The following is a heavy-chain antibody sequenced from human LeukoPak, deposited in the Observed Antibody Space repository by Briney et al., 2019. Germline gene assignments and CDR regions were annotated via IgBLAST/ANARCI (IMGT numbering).Heavy chain of an antibody. D-gene: IGHD5-18*01. J-gene: IGHJ3*02. CDR1: GYSFTTYW. CDR2: IYPGDSDT. Sequence: GESLKISCQGSGYSFTTYWIAWVRQMPGKGLEWMGIIYPGDSDTRYSPSFQGQVTISADKSISTAYLQWSSLKASDTAMYYCAHTAMGGDDAFDIWGQGTMVTVSS. V-gene: IGHV5-51*01. CDR3: AHTAMGGDDAFDI.